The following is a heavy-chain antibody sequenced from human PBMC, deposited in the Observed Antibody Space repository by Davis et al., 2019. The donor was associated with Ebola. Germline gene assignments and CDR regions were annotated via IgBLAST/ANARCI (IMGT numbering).Heavy chain of an antibody. D-gene: IGHD3-10*01. J-gene: IGHJ2*01. V-gene: IGHV3-30*03. CDR1: GISFSNYG. CDR3: ARVLLWFGEPMGWYFDL. Sequence: GESLKISCAASGISFSNYGMFRVRQAPGKVMEWVAVISPDGSDKNYADSGKGRFTISSDNAKNSLYLQMNSLRAEDTAVYYCARVLLWFGEPMGWYFDLWGRGTLVTVSS. CDR2: ISPDGSDK.